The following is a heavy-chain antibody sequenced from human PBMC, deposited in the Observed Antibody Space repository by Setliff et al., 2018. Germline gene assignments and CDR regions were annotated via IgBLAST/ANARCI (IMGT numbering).Heavy chain of an antibody. D-gene: IGHD3-10*01. CDR1: GGSISSSSYY. J-gene: IGHJ4*02. CDR3: ATPGRRFGESIDY. V-gene: IGHV4-39*01. CDR2: IYYSGST. Sequence: SETLSLTCTVSGGSISSSSYYWGWIRQPPGKGLEWIGSIYYSGSTYYNPSLKSRLTISVDTSKNQFSLKLTSVTAADTAVYYCATPGRRFGESIDYWGQGTLVTVSS.